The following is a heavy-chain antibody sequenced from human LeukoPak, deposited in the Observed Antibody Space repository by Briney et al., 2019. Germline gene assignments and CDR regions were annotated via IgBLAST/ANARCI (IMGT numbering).Heavy chain of an antibody. Sequence: SETLSLTCTVSGGSISSYYWSWIRQPPGKGLEWIGYIYYSGSTNYNPSLKSRVTISVDTSKNQFSLKLSFVTAADTAVYYCARIRLGELLPYYYYYGMDVWGQGTPVTVSS. V-gene: IGHV4-59*01. D-gene: IGHD1-26*01. CDR2: IYYSGST. CDR3: ARIRLGELLPYYYYYGMDV. CDR1: GGSISSYY. J-gene: IGHJ6*02.